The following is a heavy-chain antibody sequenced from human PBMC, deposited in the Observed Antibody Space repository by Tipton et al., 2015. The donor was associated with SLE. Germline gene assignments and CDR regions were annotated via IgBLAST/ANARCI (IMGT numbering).Heavy chain of an antibody. CDR2: MYYSGNT. CDR3: ARLGPGYSLDH. V-gene: IGHV4-59*01. J-gene: IGHJ4*01. Sequence: TLSLTCTVSGGSISGYYWSWIRQPPGKELEWIGYMYYSGNTNYNPSLKSRVTMSVDTSKNQFSLKLDSVSAADTGVYFCARLGPGYSLDHWGQGTLVTVSS. D-gene: IGHD5-18*01. CDR1: GGSISGYY.